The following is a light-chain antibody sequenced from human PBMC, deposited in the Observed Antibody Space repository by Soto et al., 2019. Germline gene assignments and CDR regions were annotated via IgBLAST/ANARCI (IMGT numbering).Light chain of an antibody. J-gene: IGLJ1*01. CDR3: GTWDNSLSAFV. V-gene: IGLV1-51*01. Sequence: QSVLTQPPSVSAAPGQKVTSSCSGSSSNIGNNNVSWYQQLPKTAPKLLIYDNNKRPSGIPDRFSGSKSGTSATLGISGLQTGDEADYYCGTWDNSLSAFVFGTGTKVTVL. CDR1: SSNIGNNN. CDR2: DNN.